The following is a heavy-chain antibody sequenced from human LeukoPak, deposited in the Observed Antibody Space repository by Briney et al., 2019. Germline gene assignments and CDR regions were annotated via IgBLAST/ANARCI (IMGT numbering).Heavy chain of an antibody. CDR3: ARQIRTTTDYLDY. CDR1: GISFGDNA. CDR2: IRSKVYGGTT. Sequence: GGSLRLSCTASGISFGDNALSWVRQAPGKGLEWVGLIRSKVYGGTTEYAASVKGRFTISRDDSTSIAYLQMNSLKTEDTAVYYCARQIRTTTDYLDYWGQGTLVTVSS. D-gene: IGHD4-17*01. V-gene: IGHV3-49*04. J-gene: IGHJ4*02.